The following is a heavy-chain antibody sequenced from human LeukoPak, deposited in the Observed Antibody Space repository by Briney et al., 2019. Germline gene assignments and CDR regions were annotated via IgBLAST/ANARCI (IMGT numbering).Heavy chain of an antibody. V-gene: IGHV3-30*18. J-gene: IGHJ4*02. CDR3: AKGVVRFLEWLPEYYLDY. CDR2: ISYDGSNK. D-gene: IGHD3-3*01. Sequence: PGRSLRLSCAASGFTFSSYGMHWVRQAPGKGLEWVAVISYDGSNKYYADSVKGRFTISRDNSKNTLYLQMNSLRAEDTAVYYCAKGVVRFLEWLPEYYLDYWGQGTLVTASS. CDR1: GFTFSSYG.